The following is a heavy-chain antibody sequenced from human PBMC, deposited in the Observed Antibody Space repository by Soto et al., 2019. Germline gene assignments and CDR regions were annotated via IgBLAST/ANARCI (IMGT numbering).Heavy chain of an antibody. V-gene: IGHV5-10-1*01. D-gene: IGHD2-2*01. J-gene: IGHJ6*02. Sequence: PGESLKISCKGSGYSFTSYWISWVRQMPGKGLEWMGRIDPSDSYTNYSPSFQGHVTISADKSISTAYLQWSSLKASDTAMYYCASHRDSYQPLRYGMDVWGQGTTVTVSS. CDR3: ASHRDSYQPLRYGMDV. CDR1: GYSFTSYW. CDR2: IDPSDSYT.